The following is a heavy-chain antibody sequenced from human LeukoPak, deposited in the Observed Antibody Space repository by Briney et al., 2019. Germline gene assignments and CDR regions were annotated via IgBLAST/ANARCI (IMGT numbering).Heavy chain of an antibody. CDR2: INPSGGST. V-gene: IGHV1-46*01. Sequence: ASVKVSCKASGYTFTSYYMHWVRQAPGQGLEWMGIINPSGGSTSYAQKFQGRVTMTRDMSTSTDYMELSSLRSEDTAVYYCARDRGYDFWSGYYENYYYMDVWGKGTTVTVSS. CDR3: ARDRGYDFWSGYYENYYYMDV. D-gene: IGHD3-3*01. CDR1: GYTFTSYY. J-gene: IGHJ6*03.